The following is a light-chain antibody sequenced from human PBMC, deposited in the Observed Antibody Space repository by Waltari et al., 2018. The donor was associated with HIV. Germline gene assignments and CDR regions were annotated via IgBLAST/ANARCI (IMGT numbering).Light chain of an antibody. Sequence: HLVLTQSPSASASLGASVKLTCTLSSGHSSYAIAWHQQQPEKGPRYLMKINSEGSHNKGDGIPDRFSGSRSGPERSLTISSLQSEDEADYYCQTWDTGTWVFGGGTKLTVL. V-gene: IGLV4-69*01. CDR2: INSEGSH. J-gene: IGLJ3*02. CDR3: QTWDTGTWV. CDR1: SGHSSYA.